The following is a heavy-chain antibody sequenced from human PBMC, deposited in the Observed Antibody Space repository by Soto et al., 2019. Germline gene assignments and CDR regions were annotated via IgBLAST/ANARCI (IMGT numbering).Heavy chain of an antibody. Sequence: GGSLRLSCAASGFTFRTYAMDWVRQAPGKGLEWVAVISYDGTNKYYADSVKGRFTISRDTSKNTLSLQMNSLRAEDTAVYYCAKPNYYGSGSYYGNNWFDPWGQGTLVTVS. J-gene: IGHJ5*02. CDR3: AKPNYYGSGSYYGNNWFDP. CDR2: ISYDGTNK. CDR1: GFTFRTYA. D-gene: IGHD3-10*01. V-gene: IGHV3-30*07.